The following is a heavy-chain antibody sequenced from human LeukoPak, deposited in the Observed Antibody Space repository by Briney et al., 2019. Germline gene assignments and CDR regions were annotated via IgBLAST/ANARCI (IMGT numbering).Heavy chain of an antibody. CDR2: IKYDGTHK. Sequence: GGSLRLPCVASGISFSSYWMAWVRQAPGKELEWVANIKYDGTHKFYADSVKGRFTISRDNAKNSLFLEMNSLRADDTAVYFCASSHDSSGNDWGQGTLVTVSS. CDR3: ASSHDSSGND. J-gene: IGHJ4*02. D-gene: IGHD3-22*01. V-gene: IGHV3-7*01. CDR1: GISFSSYW.